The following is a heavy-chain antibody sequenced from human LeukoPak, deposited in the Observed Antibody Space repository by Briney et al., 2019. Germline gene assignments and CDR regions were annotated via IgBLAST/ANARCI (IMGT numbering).Heavy chain of an antibody. Sequence: SVKVSCKASGGTFSSYAIHWVRQAPGQGLDWMGRINPSLGIANYAQKFQDRVTITAYKSTSTAYMELSSLRAEDTAVYYCATTRGELRYLDWLLRGGQGTRVSVS. CDR2: INPSLGIA. D-gene: IGHD3-9*01. V-gene: IGHV1-69*04. CDR3: ATTRGELRYLDWLLR. CDR1: GGTFSSYA. J-gene: IGHJ4*02.